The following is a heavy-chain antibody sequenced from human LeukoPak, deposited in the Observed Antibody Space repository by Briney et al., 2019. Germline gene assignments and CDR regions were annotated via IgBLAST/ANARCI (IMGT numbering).Heavy chain of an antibody. D-gene: IGHD2-2*01. CDR2: TYYRSKWYN. J-gene: IGHJ3*02. CDR1: GDSVSSNSAA. CDR3: AREVPYCSSTSCQREAGTFDI. V-gene: IGHV6-1*01. Sequence: SQTLSLTCAISGDSVSSNSAAWNWIRQSPSRGLEWLGRTYYRSKWYNDYAVSVKSRITINPDTSKNQFSLQLNSVTPEDTAVYYCAREVPYCSSTSCQREAGTFDIWGQGTMVTVSS.